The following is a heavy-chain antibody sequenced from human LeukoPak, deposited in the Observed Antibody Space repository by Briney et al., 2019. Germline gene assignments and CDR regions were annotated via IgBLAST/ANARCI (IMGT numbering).Heavy chain of an antibody. J-gene: IGHJ4*02. CDR3: ARGSSTAVVILDLYYFDS. Sequence: GASVKVSCKASGYDFTSYYMHWLRQAPGQGLEWMAIISPSSGSTSFAQKFQGRLSMTRDTSTSTVYMELRSLRSEDTAVYYCARGSSTAVVILDLYYFDSWGQGTLVTVSS. CDR1: GYDFTSYY. V-gene: IGHV1-46*01. CDR2: ISPSSGST. D-gene: IGHD3-22*01.